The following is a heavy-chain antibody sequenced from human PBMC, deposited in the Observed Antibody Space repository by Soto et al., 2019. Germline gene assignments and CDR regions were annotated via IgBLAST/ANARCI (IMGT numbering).Heavy chain of an antibody. D-gene: IGHD2-15*01. Sequence: SETLSLTCTVSGGSISSSSYYWGWIRQPPGKGLEWIGSIYYSGSTYYNPSLKSRVTISVDTSKNQFSLKLSSVTAADTAVYYCASITTYCSGGSCYPYSFDYWGQGTRVTVSS. CDR3: ASITTYCSGGSCYPYSFDY. CDR2: IYYSGST. J-gene: IGHJ4*02. CDR1: GGSISSSSYY. V-gene: IGHV4-39*01.